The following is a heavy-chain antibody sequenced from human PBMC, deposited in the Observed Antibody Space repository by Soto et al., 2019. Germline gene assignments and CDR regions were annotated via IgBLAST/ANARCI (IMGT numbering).Heavy chain of an antibody. V-gene: IGHV4-4*02. Sequence: TSETLSLTCRVSGGSIRNTNANWWSWVRQPPGKGLEWIGEIYHTGWTNYNPSLQGRVIISLDMSENQFSLKLTSVTAADTAVYYCAKDLGESDYDILTGYYHPVFDYWGQGTLVTVSS. D-gene: IGHD3-9*01. CDR2: IYHTGWT. CDR1: GGSIRNTNANW. J-gene: IGHJ4*02. CDR3: AKDLGESDYDILTGYYHPVFDY.